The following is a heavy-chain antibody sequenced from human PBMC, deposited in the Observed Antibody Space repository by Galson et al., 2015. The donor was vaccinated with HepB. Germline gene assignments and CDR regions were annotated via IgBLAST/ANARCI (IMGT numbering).Heavy chain of an antibody. J-gene: IGHJ4*02. Sequence: SLRLSCAASGFTFSSYAMHWVRQAPGKGLEWVAVISYDGSNKYYADSVKGRFTISRDNSKNTLYLQMNSLRAEDTAVYYCALPETTVVTPPDYWGQGTLVTVSS. CDR3: ALPETTVVTPPDY. V-gene: IGHV3-30-3*01. CDR2: ISYDGSNK. CDR1: GFTFSSYA. D-gene: IGHD4-23*01.